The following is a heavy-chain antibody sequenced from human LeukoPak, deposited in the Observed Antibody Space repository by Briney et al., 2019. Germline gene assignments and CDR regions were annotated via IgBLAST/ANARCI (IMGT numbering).Heavy chain of an antibody. Sequence: GGSLRLSCAASGFTFSSYDMHWVRQATGKGREWVSAIGTAGDTYYPGSVKSRFTISRENAKNSLYLQRNSLRAGDTAVYYCAREITGTTFYGMDVWGQGTTVTVSS. CDR3: AREITGTTFYGMDV. J-gene: IGHJ6*02. CDR1: GFTFSSYD. V-gene: IGHV3-13*04. CDR2: IGTAGDT. D-gene: IGHD1-20*01.